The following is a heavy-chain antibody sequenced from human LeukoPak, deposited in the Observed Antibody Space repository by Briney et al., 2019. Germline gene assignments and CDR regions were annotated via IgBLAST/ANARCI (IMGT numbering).Heavy chain of an antibody. Sequence: SETLSLTSAVYGGSFSGYYWSWIRQPPGKGLEWIGEINHSGSTNYNPSLKSRVTISVDTSKNQFSLKLSSVTAADTAVYYCARAVVPAAPTQLGGNWFDPWGQGTLVTVSS. J-gene: IGHJ5*02. CDR2: INHSGST. CDR3: ARAVVPAAPTQLGGNWFDP. V-gene: IGHV4-34*01. CDR1: GGSFSGYY. D-gene: IGHD2-2*01.